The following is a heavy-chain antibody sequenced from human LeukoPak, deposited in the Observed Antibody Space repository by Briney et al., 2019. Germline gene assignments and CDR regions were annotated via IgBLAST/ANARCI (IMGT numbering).Heavy chain of an antibody. Sequence: SETLSLTCTVSGGPIFSYYWSWIRQTAGKGLEWIGRLYLGVGTDYNPSLKSRVTMSVDTSKKQFALKLSAVTAADTAVYYCARLKFYDSTGYSPGHYMDVWGKGTTVTVCS. CDR3: ARLKFYDSTGYSPGHYMDV. V-gene: IGHV4-4*07. J-gene: IGHJ6*03. D-gene: IGHD3-22*01. CDR2: LYLGVGT. CDR1: GGPIFSYY.